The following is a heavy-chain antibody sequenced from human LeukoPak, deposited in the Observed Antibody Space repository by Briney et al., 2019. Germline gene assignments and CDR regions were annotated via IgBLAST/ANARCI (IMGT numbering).Heavy chain of an antibody. CDR3: ASLPRTYYDILTGYYRDYYHMDV. Sequence: GGSLRLSCAASGFTFSSHALHWVRQAPGKGLEWVSYISSSGSTIYYADSVKGRFTISRDNAKNSLYLQMNSLRAEDTAVYYCASLPRTYYDILTGYYRDYYHMDVWGKGTTVTVSS. D-gene: IGHD3-9*01. CDR2: ISSSGSTI. J-gene: IGHJ6*03. CDR1: GFTFSSHA. V-gene: IGHV3-48*03.